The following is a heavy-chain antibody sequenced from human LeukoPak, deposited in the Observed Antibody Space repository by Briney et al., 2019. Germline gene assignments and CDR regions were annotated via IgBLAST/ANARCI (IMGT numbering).Heavy chain of an antibody. CDR2: IYYSGNT. D-gene: IGHD6-13*01. V-gene: IGHV4-59*01. J-gene: IGHJ4*02. CDR1: GASTSSYY. CDR3: ARGQLSRRAAAVPSLDY. Sequence: SETLSLTCTVSGASTSSYYWSWIRQPPGKGLEWIGDIYYSGNTNYNPSLKSRLIISVDTSTNQFSLKLSSVTAADTAVYYCARGQLSRRAAAVPSLDYWGQGTLVTVSS.